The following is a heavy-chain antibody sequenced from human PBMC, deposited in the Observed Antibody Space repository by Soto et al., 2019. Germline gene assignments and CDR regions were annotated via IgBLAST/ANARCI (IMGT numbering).Heavy chain of an antibody. CDR2: IKSKTDGGTT. Sequence: GGSLRLSCAASGFTFSNAWMNWVRQAPGKGLEWVGRIKSKTDGGTTDYAAPVKGRFTISRDDSKNTLYLQMNSLKTEDTAVYYCTTTFGGVIVPDYFDYWGQGTLVTVSS. V-gene: IGHV3-15*07. CDR3: TTTFGGVIVPDYFDY. CDR1: GFTFSNAW. J-gene: IGHJ4*02. D-gene: IGHD3-16*02.